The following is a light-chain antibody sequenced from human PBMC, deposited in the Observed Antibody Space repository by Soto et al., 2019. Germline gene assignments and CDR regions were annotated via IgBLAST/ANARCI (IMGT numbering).Light chain of an antibody. V-gene: IGLV2-11*01. CDR2: YVT. CDR3: CSSAGGFTWV. J-gene: IGLJ3*02. CDR1: SSDV. Sequence: QSALTQPRSVSGSPGQSVTISCIGTSSDVVSWYQQHPDKAPKLIIYYVTQRPSGVPDRFSASTSGNTASLTISGLQAEDEADYYCCSSAGGFTWVFGGGTKLTVL.